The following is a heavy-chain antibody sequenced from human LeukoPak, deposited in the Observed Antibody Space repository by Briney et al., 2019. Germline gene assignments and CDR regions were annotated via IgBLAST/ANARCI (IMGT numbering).Heavy chain of an antibody. CDR1: GGSISSYY. J-gene: IGHJ5*02. D-gene: IGHD2-2*01. Sequence: SETLSLTCTVSGGSISSYYWSWIRQPPGKGLEWIGYIYTSGSTNYNPSLKSRVTISVDTSKNQFSLKLSSVTAADTAVYYCARRSTSRTRGWFDPWGQGTLVTVSS. CDR2: IYTSGST. CDR3: ARRSTSRTRGWFDP. V-gene: IGHV4-4*08.